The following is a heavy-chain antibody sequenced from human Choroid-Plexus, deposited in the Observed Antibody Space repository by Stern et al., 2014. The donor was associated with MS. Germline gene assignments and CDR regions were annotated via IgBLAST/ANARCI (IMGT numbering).Heavy chain of an antibody. CDR1: GFTFGNYW. V-gene: IGHV3-7*01. CDR2: IKEDGHEK. Sequence: EMQLVESGGGLVQPGGSLTISCTAAGFTFGNYWMTWVRQAPGKGLEWVANIKEDGHEKNYVGSVKGRFTISRDNARNSLYLQMNSLRVEDTALYYCARVYNTIYGIVTQRGSGMDVWGQGTTVIVSS. CDR3: ARVYNTIYGIVTQRGSGMDV. J-gene: IGHJ6*02. D-gene: IGHD3-3*01.